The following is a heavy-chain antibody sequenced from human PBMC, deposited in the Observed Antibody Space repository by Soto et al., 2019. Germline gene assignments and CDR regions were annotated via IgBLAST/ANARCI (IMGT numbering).Heavy chain of an antibody. CDR3: SKDLIIAHYDILTGLDAFDI. V-gene: IGHV3-23*01. CDR2: ISGSGGST. CDR1: GFPFRSYA. D-gene: IGHD3-9*01. Sequence: GGSLRLSCAASGFPFRSYAMSWVRLASGKGLEWVSAISGSGGSTYYADSVKGRFTTSRDNSKNTLYLQMISLRAEDTAVYYCSKDLIIAHYDILTGLDAFDIWGQGTMVTVSS. J-gene: IGHJ3*02.